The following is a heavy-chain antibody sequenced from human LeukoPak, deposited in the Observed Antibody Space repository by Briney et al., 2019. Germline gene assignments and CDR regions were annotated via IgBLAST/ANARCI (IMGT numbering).Heavy chain of an antibody. J-gene: IGHJ4*02. CDR3: VPSDSSGLD. CDR1: GFTSIRSC. Sequence: GGPLSLSCKASGFTSIRSCFNWVGQPPGRGVVWVSRTNTDGSSTSYMDSAKGRFTISRDNAKNTIYLQMNSLRAEDTAVYYCVPSDSSGLDWGQGTLVTVSS. D-gene: IGHD3-22*01. CDR2: TNTDGSST. V-gene: IGHV3-74*01.